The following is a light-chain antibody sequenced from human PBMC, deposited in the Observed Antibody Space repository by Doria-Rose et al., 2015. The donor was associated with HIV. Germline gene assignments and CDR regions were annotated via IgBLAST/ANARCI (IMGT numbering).Light chain of an antibody. CDR3: HQSGTPCT. V-gene: IGKV3D-20*02. CDR2: DGS. J-gene: IGKJ1*01. CDR1: QSFSSTY. Sequence: TQSPGTLSLSPGERATLSCRASQSFSSTYLAWYQQKPGQAPSLLIYDGSTRATGIPDRFSASVSGTDFTLTSNILEPEDFALLCCHQSGTPCTFGQGT.